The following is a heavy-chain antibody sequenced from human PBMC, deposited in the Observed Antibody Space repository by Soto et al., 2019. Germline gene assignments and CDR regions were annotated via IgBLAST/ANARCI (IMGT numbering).Heavy chain of an antibody. J-gene: IGHJ5*02. Sequence: SETLSLTCTVSGGSISSGGFYWSWIRQHPGKGLEWIGYIYYSGSTYYNPSLKSRVTISVDTSKNQFSLKLSSVTAADTAVYYCARDQNYDFWCGYCWFDPWGQGTMVTVYS. D-gene: IGHD3-3*01. CDR3: ARDQNYDFWCGYCWFDP. CDR2: IYYSGST. V-gene: IGHV4-31*03. CDR1: GGSISSGGFY.